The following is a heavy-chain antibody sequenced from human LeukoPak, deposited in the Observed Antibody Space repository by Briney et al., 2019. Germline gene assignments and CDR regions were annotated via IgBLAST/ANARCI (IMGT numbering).Heavy chain of an antibody. Sequence: SETLSLTCSVSGVSGGSFTSYSWTWIRQSAEKGLEWIGRVYTSGRTNFNPSLQSRVTMLLDTSKNQFSLTLNSVTAADTAVYYCARALRGSTTYYFDYWGRGILVTVSS. V-gene: IGHV4-4*07. CDR2: VYTSGRT. D-gene: IGHD1-26*01. CDR3: ARALRGSTTYYFDY. CDR1: GGSFTSYS. J-gene: IGHJ4*02.